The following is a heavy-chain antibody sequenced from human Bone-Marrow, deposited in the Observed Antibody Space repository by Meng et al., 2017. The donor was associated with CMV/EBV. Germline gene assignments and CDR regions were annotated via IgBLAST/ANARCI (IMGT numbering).Heavy chain of an antibody. CDR1: GFTFSSYY. J-gene: IGHJ6*02. Sequence: GESLKISCAASGFTFSSYYMHWVRQPPGKGLVWVSRINTDGMSTTYADSVKGRFTISRDNAKNTLYLQMSSLRAGDTAVYYCAREICSSTSCYIYYYYGMDVWGQGTTVTVSS. V-gene: IGHV3-74*01. CDR2: INTDGMST. D-gene: IGHD2-2*02. CDR3: AREICSSTSCYIYYYYGMDV.